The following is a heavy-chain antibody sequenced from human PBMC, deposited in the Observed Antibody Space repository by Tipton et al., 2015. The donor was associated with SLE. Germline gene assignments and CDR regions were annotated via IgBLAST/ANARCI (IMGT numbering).Heavy chain of an antibody. D-gene: IGHD7-27*01. CDR1: GGTFSSYA. Sequence: QLVQSGAEMKKPGSSVKASCKASGGTFSSYAISWVRQAPGQGLEWMGGIIPIFGTANYAQKFQGRVTITADESTSTAYMELSSLRSEDTAVYYCASTPLGAYYFDYWGQGTLVTVSS. CDR3: ASTPLGAYYFDY. J-gene: IGHJ4*02. CDR2: IIPIFGTA. V-gene: IGHV1-69*01.